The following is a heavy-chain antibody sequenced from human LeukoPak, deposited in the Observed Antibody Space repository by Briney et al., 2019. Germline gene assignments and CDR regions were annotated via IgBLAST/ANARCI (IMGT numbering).Heavy chain of an antibody. CDR3: AKARGSSVYEQFDY. CDR2: ITGGGGST. D-gene: IGHD5/OR15-5a*01. V-gene: IGHV3-23*01. J-gene: IGHJ4*02. Sequence: GGSLRLSCAASGFTFSSYAMTWVRQAPGKGLEWVSTITGGGGSTYYADSVKGRFTISRDNSKNTLYLQMNSLRADDTAVYYCAKARGSSVYEQFDYWGQGTQVTVSP. CDR1: GFTFSSYA.